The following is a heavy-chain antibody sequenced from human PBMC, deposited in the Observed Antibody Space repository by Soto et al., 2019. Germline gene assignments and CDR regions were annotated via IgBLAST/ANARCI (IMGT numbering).Heavy chain of an antibody. Sequence: GGSLRLSCAASGFTFSNAWMSWVRQAPGKGLEWVGRIKSKTDGGTTDYAAPVKGRFTISRDDSKNTLYLQMNSLKTEDTAVYYCTTDPPLLFGELGSYGMEVWGKGTSVTVSS. D-gene: IGHD3-10*01. CDR2: IKSKTDGGTT. V-gene: IGHV3-15*01. J-gene: IGHJ6*04. CDR3: TTDPPLLFGELGSYGMEV. CDR1: GFTFSNAW.